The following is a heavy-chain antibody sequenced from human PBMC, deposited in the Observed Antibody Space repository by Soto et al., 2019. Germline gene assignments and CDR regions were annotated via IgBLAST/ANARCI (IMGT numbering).Heavy chain of an antibody. CDR1: GGSFSAYY. J-gene: IGHJ4*02. Sequence: SETLSLTCAVYGGSFSAYYWNWIRQPPGKGLEWIGEINHSGSTNYNPSLKSRVTISIDTSMNQFSLKLSSVTAADTAVYYCASGSSSSSSADYWGQGTLVTVSS. V-gene: IGHV4-34*01. CDR2: INHSGST. D-gene: IGHD6-6*01. CDR3: ASGSSSSSSADY.